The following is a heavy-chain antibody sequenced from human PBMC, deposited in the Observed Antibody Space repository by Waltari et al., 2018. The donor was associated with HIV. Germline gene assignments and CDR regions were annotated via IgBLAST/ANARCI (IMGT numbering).Heavy chain of an antibody. Sequence: QVQLVECGGGLVKPGGSLRLSCAASGFSLRDYSTPWTRQAPGKGLEWVSSISPRGGSIEYAESVRGRFTISRDNAEDSLHLQMHSLRAEDTAVYYCTRHRGAILLSSGRDGLDVWGQGTTVTVSS. CDR2: ISPRGGSI. V-gene: IGHV3-11*01. D-gene: IGHD3-10*01. CDR3: TRHRGAILLSSGRDGLDV. J-gene: IGHJ6*02. CDR1: GFSLRDYS.